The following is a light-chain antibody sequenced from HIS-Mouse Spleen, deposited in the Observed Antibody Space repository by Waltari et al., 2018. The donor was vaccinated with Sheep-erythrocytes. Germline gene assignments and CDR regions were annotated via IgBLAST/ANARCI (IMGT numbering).Light chain of an antibody. J-gene: IGKJ4*01. Sequence: EIVLTHSPPPLSLSPGERAPLSRRASQSVCSDLAWYQHKPGQAPRLLIYDASNRATGIPARFSGSGSGTDFTLTISSLEPEDFAVDYCQQRSNWHPLTFGGGTKVEIK. CDR2: DAS. CDR1: QSVCSD. V-gene: IGKV3-11*01. CDR3: QQRSNWHPLT.